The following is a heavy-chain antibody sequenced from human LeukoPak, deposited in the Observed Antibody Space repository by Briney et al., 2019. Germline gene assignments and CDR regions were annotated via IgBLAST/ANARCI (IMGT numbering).Heavy chain of an antibody. V-gene: IGHV3-23*01. CDR2: ISTSGSST. J-gene: IGHJ4*02. CDR3: AKGFTPDY. Sequence: GGSLRLSCAASGFTFSSYAMSWVRQAPGKGLEWVSAISTSGSSTYYADSVKGRFTISRDDSKNTLFLQMNSLRADDTAVYYCAKGFTPDYWGQGTLVTVSS. D-gene: IGHD2-15*01. CDR1: GFTFSSYA.